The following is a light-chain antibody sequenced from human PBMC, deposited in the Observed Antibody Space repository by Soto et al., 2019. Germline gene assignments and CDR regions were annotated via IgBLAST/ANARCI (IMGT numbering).Light chain of an antibody. CDR3: QQSYSSPLT. Sequence: DIQMTQFPSSLSASVGDRVTITCRTSQSISTYLNWYQQKPGKAPNLLIYAASSLQSGVPSRVSGSGSGTEFTLTISSLQPEDFATYYCQQSYSSPLTFGGGTKVEI. V-gene: IGKV1-39*01. CDR1: QSISTY. J-gene: IGKJ4*01. CDR2: AAS.